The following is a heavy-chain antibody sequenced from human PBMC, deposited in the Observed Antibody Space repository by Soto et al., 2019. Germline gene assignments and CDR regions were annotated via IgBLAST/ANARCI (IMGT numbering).Heavy chain of an antibody. J-gene: IGHJ4*02. V-gene: IGHV3-23*01. D-gene: IGHD2-21*01. CDR1: GFTFSSYA. Sequence: EVQLLESGGGLVQPGGSLTLSCATSGFTFSSYAMVWVRQAAEKGLEWVASISNNGDTAYYADSVKGRFTISRGNSENALYLKKNGLRADDTALYFCAKSRVFIGAIVTLLDSCGQGTPVTVSS. CDR3: AKSRVFIGAIVTLLDS. CDR2: ISNNGDTA.